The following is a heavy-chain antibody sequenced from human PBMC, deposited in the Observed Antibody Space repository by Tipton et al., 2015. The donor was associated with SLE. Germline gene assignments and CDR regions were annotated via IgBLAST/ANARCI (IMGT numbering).Heavy chain of an antibody. V-gene: IGHV1-69*01. CDR3: ARAPSPHSWAFDI. Sequence: QVQLVQSGAEVKKPGASVKVSCKASGYTFTSYGISWVRQAPGQGLEWMGGIIPIFGTPNYAQKFQGRVTITTDESTRTAYMELSGLRSEDTAVYYCARAPSPHSWAFDIWGQGTKVIVSS. CDR1: GYTFTSYG. CDR2: IIPIFGTP. J-gene: IGHJ3*02.